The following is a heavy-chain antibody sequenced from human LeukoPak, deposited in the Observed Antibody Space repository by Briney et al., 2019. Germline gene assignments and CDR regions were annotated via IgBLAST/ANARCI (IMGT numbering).Heavy chain of an antibody. V-gene: IGHV3-48*04. CDR2: ISSSSSTI. Sequence: GGSLRLSCAASGFTFSSYSMNWVRQAPGKGLEWVSYISSSSSTIYYADSVKGRFTISRDNAQNSLYLQMNSLRAEDTAVYYCAVDCSTPSCYGQSAFDIWGQGTMVTVSS. D-gene: IGHD2-2*01. CDR3: AVDCSTPSCYGQSAFDI. CDR1: GFTFSSYS. J-gene: IGHJ3*02.